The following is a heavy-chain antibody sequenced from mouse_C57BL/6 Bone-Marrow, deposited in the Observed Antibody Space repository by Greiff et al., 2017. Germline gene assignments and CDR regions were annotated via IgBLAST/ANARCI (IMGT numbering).Heavy chain of an antibody. CDR2: INPGSGGT. D-gene: IGHD1-1*01. V-gene: IGHV1-54*01. Sequence: QVQLQQSGAELVRPGTSVKVSCKASGYAFTNYLIEWVKQRPGQGLEWIGVINPGSGGTNYNEKFKGKATLTADKSSSTAYMQLSSLTSEDSAVYFCARDYGSDFDDWGQGTTLTVSS. J-gene: IGHJ2*01. CDR3: ARDYGSDFDD. CDR1: GYAFTNYL.